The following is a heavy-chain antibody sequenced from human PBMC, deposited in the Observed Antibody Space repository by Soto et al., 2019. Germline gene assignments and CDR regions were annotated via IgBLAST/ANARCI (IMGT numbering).Heavy chain of an antibody. CDR2: IYYSGST. D-gene: IGHD2-2*01. CDR3: ARVRGPLHCSSASCYESLIAVRPDYGMDV. CDR1: GGSISSGDYY. J-gene: IGHJ6*02. V-gene: IGHV4-30-4*01. Sequence: NPSETLSLTCTVSGGSISSGDYYWSWIRQPPGKGLEWIGHIYYSGSTYYNPSLKSRVTISVDTSKNQFSLKLSSVTAADTAVYYCARVRGPLHCSSASCYESLIAVRPDYGMDVWGQGTTVTVSS.